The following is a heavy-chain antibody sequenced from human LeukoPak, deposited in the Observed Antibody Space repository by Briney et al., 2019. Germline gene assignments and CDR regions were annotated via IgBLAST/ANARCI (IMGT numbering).Heavy chain of an antibody. CDR3: ARDVRGWSGFDY. J-gene: IGHJ4*02. Sequence: SETMSLTCSVSGGSISSYYWSWIRQPAGKGLEWIGRIYTTGSTDYNPPLKSRVTMSVDTSKNQFSLNLSSVTAADTAVYYCARDVRGWSGFDYWGQGTLVTVSS. D-gene: IGHD3-3*01. CDR1: GGSISSYY. V-gene: IGHV4-4*07. CDR2: IYTTGST.